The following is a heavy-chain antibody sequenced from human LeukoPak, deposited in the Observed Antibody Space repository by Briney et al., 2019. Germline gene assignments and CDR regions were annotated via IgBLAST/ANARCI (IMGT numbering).Heavy chain of an antibody. V-gene: IGHV3-30*04. Sequence: GGSLRLSCAASGFTFSSYVMHWVRQAPGKGLEWVAIISYDGSNEYYADSVKGRFTISRDNSKNTLYLQMNSLRAADTAVYYCAKAGYYDSSGYYYSFDYWGQGTLVTVSS. CDR1: GFTFSSYV. J-gene: IGHJ4*02. D-gene: IGHD3-22*01. CDR3: AKAGYYDSSGYYYSFDY. CDR2: ISYDGSNE.